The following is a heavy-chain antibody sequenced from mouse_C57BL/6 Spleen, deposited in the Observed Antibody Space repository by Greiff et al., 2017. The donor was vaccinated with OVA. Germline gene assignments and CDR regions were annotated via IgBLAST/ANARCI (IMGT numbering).Heavy chain of an antibody. J-gene: IGHJ4*01. CDR1: GFSLTSYG. Sequence: VQGVESGPGLVAPSQSLSITCTVSGFSLTSYGVHWVRQPPGKGLEWLVVIWSDGSTTYNSAPKSRLSISKDNSKSQVFLKMNSLQTDDTAMYYCARHGTTVVGAMDYWGQGTSVTVSS. CDR2: IWSDGST. V-gene: IGHV2-6-1*01. CDR3: ARHGTTVVGAMDY. D-gene: IGHD1-1*01.